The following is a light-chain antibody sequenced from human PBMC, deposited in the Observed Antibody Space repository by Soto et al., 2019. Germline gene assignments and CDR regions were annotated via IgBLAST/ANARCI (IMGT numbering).Light chain of an antibody. Sequence: DIQMTQSPSSLSASVGDRVTIICRASQDIGKNLAWYQQKPGQVPKLLIHLTSTLQSGVPYRFSGSGSGTDFTLTISSLQPEDVASYYCQKYNSVPATFGQGAKVDIK. J-gene: IGKJ1*01. V-gene: IGKV1-27*01. CDR2: LTS. CDR3: QKYNSVPAT. CDR1: QDIGKN.